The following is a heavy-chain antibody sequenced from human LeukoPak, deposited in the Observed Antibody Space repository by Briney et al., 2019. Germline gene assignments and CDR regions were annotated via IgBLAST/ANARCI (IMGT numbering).Heavy chain of an antibody. CDR3: ATFGSGWYANWFDP. CDR1: GYTLTELS. V-gene: IGHV1-24*01. CDR2: FDPEDGET. Sequence: ASVKVSCKVSGYTLTELSMHWVRQAPGKGLEWMGGFDPEDGETIYAQKFRGRVTMTEDTSTDTAYMELSSLRSEDTAVYYCATFGSGWYANWFDPWGQGTLVTVSS. J-gene: IGHJ5*02. D-gene: IGHD6-19*01.